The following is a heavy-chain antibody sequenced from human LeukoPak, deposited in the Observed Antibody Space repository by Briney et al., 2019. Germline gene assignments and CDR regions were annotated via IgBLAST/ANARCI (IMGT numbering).Heavy chain of an antibody. Sequence: GASVKVSCKASGYTFTGYYMHWVRQAPGQGLEWMGWINPNSGGTNYAQKFQGRVTMTRDTSISTAYMELSRLRSDDTAVYYCARAQGSYDFWSGSYWGQGTLVTVSS. CDR2: INPNSGGT. V-gene: IGHV1-2*02. J-gene: IGHJ4*02. CDR1: GYTFTGYY. CDR3: ARAQGSYDFWSGSY. D-gene: IGHD3-3*01.